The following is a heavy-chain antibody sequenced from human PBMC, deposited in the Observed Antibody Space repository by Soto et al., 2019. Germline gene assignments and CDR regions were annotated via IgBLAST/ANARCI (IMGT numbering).Heavy chain of an antibody. V-gene: IGHV3-30-3*01. CDR2: ISYDGSNK. J-gene: IGHJ2*01. D-gene: IGHD4-4*01. CDR1: GFTFSSYA. CDR3: ARPLWRDDYNWGYFDL. Sequence: QVQLVESGGGVVQPGRSLRLSCAASGFTFSSYAMHWVRQAPGKGQEWVAVISYDGSNKYYADSVKRRFTISRDNSKNTLYLQMNSLRAEDTAVYYCARPLWRDDYNWGYFDLWGRGTLVTVSS.